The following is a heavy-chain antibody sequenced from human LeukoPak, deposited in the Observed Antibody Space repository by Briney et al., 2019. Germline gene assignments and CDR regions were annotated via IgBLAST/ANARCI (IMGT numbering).Heavy chain of an antibody. V-gene: IGHV4-39*01. Sequence: SETLSLTCTVSGGSISSSGYYWGWIRQPPGKGLEWIGSVDYTGITSHSPSLKSRVTISVDTSKNQFSLKVSSVSAADTGVYYCVSHPCSSYYYHMDVWGRGTTVTVSS. CDR3: VSHPCSSYYYHMDV. CDR1: GGSISSSGYY. D-gene: IGHD6-6*01. CDR2: VDYTGIT. J-gene: IGHJ6*02.